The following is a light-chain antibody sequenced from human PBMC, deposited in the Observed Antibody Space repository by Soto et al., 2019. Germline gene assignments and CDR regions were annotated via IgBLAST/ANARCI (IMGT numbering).Light chain of an antibody. J-gene: IGLJ3*02. CDR2: TNS. CDR3: QSYDSSLSALV. Sequence: QSVLTQPPSVSGAPGQGVTISWAGTSSNIGAGYDVHWYQQVPGTAPKLLIYTNSNRPSGVPDRFSGSKSGTSASLAITGLQAADEADYYCQSYDSSLSALVFGGGTKVTVL. CDR1: SSNIGAGYD. V-gene: IGLV1-40*01.